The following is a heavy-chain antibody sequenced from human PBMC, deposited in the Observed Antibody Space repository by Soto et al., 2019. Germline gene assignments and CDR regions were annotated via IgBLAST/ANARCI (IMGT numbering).Heavy chain of an antibody. CDR3: VKIPIMTTVTHYFDS. Sequence: EVQLLESGGGLVQPGGSLRLSCAASGFTFSSYAMSWVRQAPGKGLEWVSTINGGDGSTYYGDPVQGRFTISRDDSKNTLYLQMNSLRSEYTAVYYCVKIPIMTTVTHYFDSWGQGTLVTVSS. CDR1: GFTFSSYA. CDR2: INGGDGST. D-gene: IGHD4-17*01. V-gene: IGHV3-23*01. J-gene: IGHJ4*02.